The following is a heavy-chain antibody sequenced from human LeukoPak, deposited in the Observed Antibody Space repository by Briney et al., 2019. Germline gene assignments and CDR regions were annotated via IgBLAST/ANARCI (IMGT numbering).Heavy chain of an antibody. J-gene: IGHJ6*03. CDR2: ISGSGGST. Sequence: GGSLRLSCAASGFTFSSYAMSWVRQAPGKGLEWVSAISGSGGSTYYADSVKGRFTISRDNSKNTLYLQMNSLRAEDTAVYYCAKNNDFWSGPYYYYYMDVWGKGTTVTASS. CDR1: GFTFSSYA. CDR3: AKNNDFWSGPYYYYYMDV. V-gene: IGHV3-23*01. D-gene: IGHD3-3*01.